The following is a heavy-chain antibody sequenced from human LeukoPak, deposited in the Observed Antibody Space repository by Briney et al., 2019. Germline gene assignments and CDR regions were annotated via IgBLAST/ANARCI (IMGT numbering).Heavy chain of an antibody. D-gene: IGHD3-10*01. CDR3: ARARGWTEDFDY. CDR1: GFTFSSNY. CDR2: IYSGGST. Sequence: GGSLRLSCAASGFTFSSNYMSWVRQAPGKGLEWVSVIYSGGSTYYADSVKGRFTISRDNSKNTLYLQMNSLRVEDTAVYYCARARGWTEDFDYWGQGTLVTVSS. V-gene: IGHV3-66*01. J-gene: IGHJ4*02.